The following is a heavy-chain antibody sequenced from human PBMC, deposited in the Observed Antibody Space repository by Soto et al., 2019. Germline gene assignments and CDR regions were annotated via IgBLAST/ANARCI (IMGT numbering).Heavy chain of an antibody. J-gene: IGHJ6*02. CDR3: ARSSSSSVGYYYYGMDV. Sequence: ASVKVSCKASGYTFTSYGISWVRQAPGQGLEWMGWISAYNGNTNYAQKLQGRVTMTRDTSATTAYMELSSLRSEDTALYYCARSSSSSVGYYYYGMDVWGQGTTVTV. V-gene: IGHV1-18*01. CDR2: ISAYNGNT. CDR1: GYTFTSYG. D-gene: IGHD6-6*01.